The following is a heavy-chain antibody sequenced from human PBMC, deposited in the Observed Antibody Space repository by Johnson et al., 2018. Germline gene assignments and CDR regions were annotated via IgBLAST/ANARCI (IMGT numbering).Heavy chain of an antibody. J-gene: IGHJ6*02. CDR1: GGSISSYY. CDR2: IYYSGGT. D-gene: IGHD6-6*01. Sequence: QVQLQESGPGLVKPSETLSLTCTVSGGSISSYYWSWIRQPPGKGLEWIGYIYYSGGTNYTPSLKSRVTISVDTSKNQFSLQLSSVTAADTAVYYCSRGGIAARLGMDVWGQGTTVTVSS. CDR3: SRGGIAARLGMDV. V-gene: IGHV4-59*01.